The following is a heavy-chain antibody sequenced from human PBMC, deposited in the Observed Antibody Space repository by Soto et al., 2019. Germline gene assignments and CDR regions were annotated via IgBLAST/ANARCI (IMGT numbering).Heavy chain of an antibody. CDR2: ISWNSGSI. CDR1: GFTFDEYA. V-gene: IGHV3-9*01. Sequence: EVQLVESGEGLVQPGRSLRLSCAASGFTFDEYAMHWVRQAPGKGLEWVSGISWNSGSIGYADSVKGRFTISRDNAKNSLYLQMNSLRAEDTALYYCAKGPIDYDILTGYFRVAFDIWGQGTMVTVSS. D-gene: IGHD3-9*01. CDR3: AKGPIDYDILTGYFRVAFDI. J-gene: IGHJ3*02.